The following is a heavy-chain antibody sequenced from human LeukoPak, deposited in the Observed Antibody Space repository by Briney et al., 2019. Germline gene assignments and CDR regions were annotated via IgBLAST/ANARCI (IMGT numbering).Heavy chain of an antibody. D-gene: IGHD5-12*01. V-gene: IGHV4-34*01. CDR2: INHSVST. Sequence: PSESLSLTCAVYGPSFSGYYCSWVRQPPGRGPGWLVEINHSVSTNYNPSLKSRVTISVDTSKNQFALKLSSVTAADTAVYYCARGGYSGYPTARYYGMDVWGKGTTVTVSS. CDR3: ARGGYSGYPTARYYGMDV. J-gene: IGHJ6*04. CDR1: GPSFSGYY.